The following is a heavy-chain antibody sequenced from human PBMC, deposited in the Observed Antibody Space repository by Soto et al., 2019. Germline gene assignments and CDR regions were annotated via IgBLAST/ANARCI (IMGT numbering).Heavy chain of an antibody. V-gene: IGHV3-15*07. D-gene: IGHD2-21*02. Sequence: PGGSLRLSXAASGFTFSNAWMNWVRQAPGKGLEWVGRIKSKTDGGTTDYAAPVKGRFTISRDDSKNTLYLQMNSLKTEDTAVYYCTTAEHIVVVTAFFGSYGMDVWGQGTTVTVSS. CDR1: GFTFSNAW. CDR3: TTAEHIVVVTAFFGSYGMDV. CDR2: IKSKTDGGTT. J-gene: IGHJ6*02.